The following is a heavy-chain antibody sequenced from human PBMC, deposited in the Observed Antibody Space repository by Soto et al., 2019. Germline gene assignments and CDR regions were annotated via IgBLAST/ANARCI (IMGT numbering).Heavy chain of an antibody. CDR2: IWYDGSNK. Sequence: ESGGGVVQPGRSLRLSCAASGFTFSSYGMHWVRQAPGKGLEWVAVIWYDGSNKYYADSVKGRFTISRDNSKNTLYLQMNSLRAEDTAVYYCARVNGYCSGGSCYRVDYFDYWGQGTLVTVSS. CDR1: GFTFSSYG. V-gene: IGHV3-30*19. D-gene: IGHD2-15*01. CDR3: ARVNGYCSGGSCYRVDYFDY. J-gene: IGHJ4*02.